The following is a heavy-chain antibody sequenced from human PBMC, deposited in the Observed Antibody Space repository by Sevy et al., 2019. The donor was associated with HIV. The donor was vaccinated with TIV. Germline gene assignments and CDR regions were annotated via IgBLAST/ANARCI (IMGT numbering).Heavy chain of an antibody. J-gene: IGHJ5*02. D-gene: IGHD3-3*01. Sequence: SETLSLTCTVSGGSISNNNYYWVWIRQPPGKVLEWIGSIYYNGRTYYNPSLKSRVTIYVDTSKNQFSLRLTSVTAADTAVYYCARLTIFGALTENWFDPWGQGTLVTVSS. CDR3: ARLTIFGALTENWFDP. CDR2: IYYNGRT. CDR1: GGSISNNNYY. V-gene: IGHV4-39*01.